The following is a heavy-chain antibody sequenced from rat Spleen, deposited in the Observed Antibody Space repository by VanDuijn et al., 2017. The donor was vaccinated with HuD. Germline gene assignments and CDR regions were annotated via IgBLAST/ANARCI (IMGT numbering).Heavy chain of an antibody. J-gene: IGHJ2*01. CDR1: GFTFSDYY. CDR2: ISSDGGRN. CDR3: TRXXXAXXXY. Sequence: EVQLVESDGGLVQPGRSLKLSCAASGFTFSDYYMAWVRQAPTKGLEWVATISSDGGRNFYRDSVKGRFTISRDNAKSSLYLQMDSLRSEETATYXXTRXXXAXXXYWGQGXXVTVSS. V-gene: IGHV5-29*01.